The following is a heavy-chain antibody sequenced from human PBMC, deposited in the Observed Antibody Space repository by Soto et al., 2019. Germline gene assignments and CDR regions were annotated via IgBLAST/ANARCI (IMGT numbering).Heavy chain of an antibody. Sequence: QVQLVQSGAEVKKPGSSVKVSCKASGGTFSSYTISWVRQAPGQGLEWMGRIIPILGIANYAQKFQGRVTITADKSTSTAYMELSSLRSEDTAVYYCAYTTVPTWGLDYWGQGTLVTVSS. D-gene: IGHD4-17*01. CDR1: GGTFSSYT. CDR2: IIPILGIA. J-gene: IGHJ4*02. CDR3: AYTTVPTWGLDY. V-gene: IGHV1-69*02.